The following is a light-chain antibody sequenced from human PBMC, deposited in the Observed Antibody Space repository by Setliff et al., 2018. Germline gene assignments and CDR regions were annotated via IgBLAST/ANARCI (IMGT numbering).Light chain of an antibody. J-gene: IGLJ2*01. V-gene: IGLV2-14*01. CDR2: EVN. CDR3: SSYSTGNTLVL. Sequence: QSVLTQPPSASGSPGQSVTISCTGSSSDVGGYDYVSWYQQHPGKVPKLMIYEVNRRPSGISLRFSGSKSANTASLTIAGLQPEDESIYYCSSYSTGNTLVLFGGGTKVTVL. CDR1: SSDVGGYDY.